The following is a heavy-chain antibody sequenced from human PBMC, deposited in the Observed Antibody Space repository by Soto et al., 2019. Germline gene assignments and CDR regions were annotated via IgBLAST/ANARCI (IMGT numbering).Heavy chain of an antibody. CDR3: ARYYYDSSGYYLMGYFDS. CDR2: IWYDGSNK. J-gene: IGHJ4*02. V-gene: IGHV3-33*01. D-gene: IGHD3-22*01. CDR1: GFTFSSYG. Sequence: QVQLVESGGGVVQPGRSLRLSCAASGFTFSSYGMHWVRQAPGKGLEWVAVIWYDGSNKYYADSVKGRFTISRDNSKNTLYLQMNSLRAEDTAVYYCARYYYDSSGYYLMGYFDSWGQGTLVTVSS.